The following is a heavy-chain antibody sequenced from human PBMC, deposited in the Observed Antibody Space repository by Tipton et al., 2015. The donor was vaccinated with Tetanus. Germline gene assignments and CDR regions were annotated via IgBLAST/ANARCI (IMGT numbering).Heavy chain of an antibody. CDR1: GFTFTNYA. Sequence: SLRLSCAASGFTFTNYAMTWVRHAPGQGLEWVSGISGGGETTYYADSVKGRFTISGDNSKNTLYLQMNSLRAEDTAVYYCAKGIFYDPSADRLEYWGQGTLVTVSS. CDR2: ISGGGETT. V-gene: IGHV3-23*01. CDR3: AKGIFYDPSADRLEY. D-gene: IGHD3-22*01. J-gene: IGHJ4*02.